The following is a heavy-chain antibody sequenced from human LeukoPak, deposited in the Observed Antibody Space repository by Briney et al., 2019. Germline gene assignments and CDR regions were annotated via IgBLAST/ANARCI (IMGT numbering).Heavy chain of an antibody. J-gene: IGHJ4*02. CDR1: GFTLSSYA. CDR3: AKDVQRSYYDSSGYYQDY. D-gene: IGHD3-22*01. V-gene: IGHV3-23*01. Sequence: GGSLRLSCAASGFTLSSYAMSWVRQAPGKGLEWVSAISGSGGSTYYADSVKGRFTISRDNSKNTLYLQMNSLRAEDTAVYYCAKDVQRSYYDSSGYYQDYWGQGTLVTVSS. CDR2: ISGSGGST.